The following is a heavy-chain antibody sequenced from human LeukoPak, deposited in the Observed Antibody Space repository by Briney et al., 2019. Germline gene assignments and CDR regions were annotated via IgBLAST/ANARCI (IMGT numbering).Heavy chain of an antibody. D-gene: IGHD4-17*01. Sequence: SQTLSLTCTVSGGSISSGDYYWSWIRQPPGKGLEWIGEINHSGSTNYNPSLKSRVTISVDTSKNQFSLKLSSVTAADTAVYYCARGVHYGLPYSWFDPWGQGTLVTVSS. J-gene: IGHJ5*02. CDR2: INHSGST. CDR3: ARGVHYGLPYSWFDP. CDR1: GGSISSGDYY. V-gene: IGHV4-30-4*08.